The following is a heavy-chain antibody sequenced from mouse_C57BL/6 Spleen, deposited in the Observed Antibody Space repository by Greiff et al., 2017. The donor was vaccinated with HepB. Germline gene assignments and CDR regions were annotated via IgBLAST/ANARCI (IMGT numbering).Heavy chain of an antibody. V-gene: IGHV1-74*01. CDR3: AIEGAQAAWFAY. J-gene: IGHJ3*01. Sequence: QVQLQQPGAELVKPGASVKVSCKASGYTSTSYWMHWVKQRPGQGLEWIGRIHPSDSDTNYNQKFKGKATLTVDKSSSTAYMQLSSLTSEDSAVYYCAIEGAQAAWFAYWGQGTLVTVSA. CDR2: IHPSDSDT. D-gene: IGHD3-2*02. CDR1: GYTSTSYW.